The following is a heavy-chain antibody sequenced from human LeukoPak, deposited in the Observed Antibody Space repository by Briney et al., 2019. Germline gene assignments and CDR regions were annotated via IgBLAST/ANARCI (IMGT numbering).Heavy chain of an antibody. V-gene: IGHV6-1*01. Sequence: SQTLSLTCAISGDSVSNNSAAWNWIRQSPSRGLEWLGRTYYRSKWYNDYAVSVKSRITINPDTSKNQFSLQLNSVTPEDTAVYYCARDRIEMATIMDYYYGMDVWGQGTTVTVSS. CDR3: ARDRIEMATIMDYYYGMDV. D-gene: IGHD5-24*01. CDR2: TYYRSKWYN. J-gene: IGHJ6*02. CDR1: GDSVSNNSAA.